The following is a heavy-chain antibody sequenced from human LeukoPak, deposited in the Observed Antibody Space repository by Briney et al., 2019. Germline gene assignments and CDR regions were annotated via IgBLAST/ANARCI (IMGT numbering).Heavy chain of an antibody. J-gene: IGHJ4*02. Sequence: ASVKVSCKASGYTFTGYYMHWVRQAPGQGLEWMGRINPNSGGTNYAQKFQSRVTMTRDTSISTAYMELSRLRSDDTAVYYCARVRYNWNQNSGFDYWGQGTLVTVSS. CDR2: INPNSGGT. CDR3: ARVRYNWNQNSGFDY. D-gene: IGHD1-20*01. CDR1: GYTFTGYY. V-gene: IGHV1-2*06.